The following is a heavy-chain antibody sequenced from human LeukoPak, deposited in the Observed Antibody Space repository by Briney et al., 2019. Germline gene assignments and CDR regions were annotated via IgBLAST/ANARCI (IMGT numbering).Heavy chain of an antibody. CDR1: GFTFSDYA. CDR3: AKDFGGSWNGYYSNGMDV. CDR2: ISTGGGTP. J-gene: IGHJ6*04. V-gene: IGHV3-23*01. Sequence: GGSLRLSCGVSGFTFSDYAMSWVRQARGRGLEWVSSISTGGGTPHYADSVKGRFTISRDNSKNTLYLQMNSLRAEDAALYYCAKDFGGSWNGYYSNGMDVWGKGTMVTVSS. D-gene: IGHD3-3*01.